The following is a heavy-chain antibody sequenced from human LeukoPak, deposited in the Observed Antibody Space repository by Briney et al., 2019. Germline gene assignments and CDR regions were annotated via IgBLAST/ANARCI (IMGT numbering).Heavy chain of an antibody. CDR1: GFTFDDYA. V-gene: IGHV3-9*01. D-gene: IGHD3-10*01. Sequence: GRSLRLSCAASGFTFDDYAMHWVRQAPGKGLEWVSGISWNSGRIGYADSVKGRFTISRDNAKNSLYLQMNSLRVEDTALYYCAKDIVAMLRGVFDYWGQGTLVTVSS. CDR2: ISWNSGRI. CDR3: AKDIVAMLRGVFDY. J-gene: IGHJ4*02.